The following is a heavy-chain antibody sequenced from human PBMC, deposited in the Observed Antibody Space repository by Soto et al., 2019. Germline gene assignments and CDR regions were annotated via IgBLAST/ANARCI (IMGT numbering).Heavy chain of an antibody. J-gene: IGHJ4*02. Sequence: SGPTLVNPTQTLTLTCTFSGFSLSTSGVGVGWIRQPPGKALEWLALIYWNDDKRYSPSLKSRLTITKDTSKNQVVLTMTNMDPVATPTHYREKPVPPADNFDYWGQGTLVTVSS. CDR2: IYWNDDK. V-gene: IGHV2-5*01. CDR1: GFSLSTSGVG. D-gene: IGHD2-2*01. CDR3: EKPVPPADNFDY.